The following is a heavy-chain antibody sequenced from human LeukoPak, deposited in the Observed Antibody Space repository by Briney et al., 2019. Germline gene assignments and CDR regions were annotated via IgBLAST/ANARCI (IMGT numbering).Heavy chain of an antibody. CDR3: ARMAGTDDYCDSSYPSDY. D-gene: IGHD3-22*01. Sequence: GGSLRLSCAASGFTFSSYSMNWVRQAPGKGLEWVSSISSNSSYIYYADSVKGRFTISRDNAKNSLYLQMNSLRAEDPAVYYCARMAGTDDYCDSSYPSDYWGEGTLVTVSS. CDR1: GFTFSSYS. V-gene: IGHV3-21*01. CDR2: ISSNSSYI. J-gene: IGHJ4*02.